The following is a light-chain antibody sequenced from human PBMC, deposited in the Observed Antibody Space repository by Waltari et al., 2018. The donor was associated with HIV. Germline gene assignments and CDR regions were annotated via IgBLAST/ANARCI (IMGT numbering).Light chain of an antibody. CDR1: SGRDL. CDR2: RSY. J-gene: IGLJ2*01. V-gene: IGLV1-47*01. CDR3: AVWDDNLNVV. Sequence: HSVLTQPPSASGTPGHRVTTSCSRGSGRDLVSCDQVLPGTAPKLLLQRSYPRASGVPDRFSGSKSGTSASLAISGLRSEDEADYYCAVWDDNLNVVFGGGTKLTVL.